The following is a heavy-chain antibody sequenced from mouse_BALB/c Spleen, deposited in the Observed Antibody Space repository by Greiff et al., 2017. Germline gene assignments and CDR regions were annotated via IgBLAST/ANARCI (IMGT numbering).Heavy chain of an antibody. CDR2: INPYNDGT. CDR3: ARSFYGNYSYYAMDY. D-gene: IGHD2-10*01. CDR1: GYTFTSYV. V-gene: IGHV1-14*01. Sequence: VQLQQSGPELVKPGASVKMSCKASGYTFTSYVMHWVKQKPGQGLEWIGYINPYNDGTKYNEKFKGKATLTSDKSSSTAYMELSSLTSEDSAVYYCARSFYGNYSYYAMDYWGQGTSVTVSS. J-gene: IGHJ4*01.